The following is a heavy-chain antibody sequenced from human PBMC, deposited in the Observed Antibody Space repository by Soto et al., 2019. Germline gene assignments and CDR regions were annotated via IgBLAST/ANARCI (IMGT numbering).Heavy chain of an antibody. J-gene: IGHJ6*02. CDR2: ISSSSSTI. Sequence: PSLSCAASGFTFSISSIDCVRQAPGPGLEWVSYISSSSSTIYYADSVKGRFTISRDNAKNSLYLQMNSLRDEDTAVYYCARDWSSSSWPEYYYYYYGMDVWGQGTTGNVSS. D-gene: IGHD6-13*01. CDR1: GFTFSISS. CDR3: ARDWSSSSWPEYYYYYYGMDV. V-gene: IGHV3-48*02.